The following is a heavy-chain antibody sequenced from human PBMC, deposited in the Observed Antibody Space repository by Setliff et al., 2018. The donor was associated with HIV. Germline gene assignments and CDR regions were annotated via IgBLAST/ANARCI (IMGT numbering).Heavy chain of an antibody. CDR2: IRSDESDK. V-gene: IGHV3-30*02. CDR3: VGMDIVVVLPPDV. J-gene: IGHJ6*02. Sequence: HPGGSLRLSCAASGFTFSSYGMHWARQAPGKGLEWVAFIRSDESDKYYADSVKGRFTVSRDNSKNTLYLQMNSLRAEDTAVYYCVGMDIVVVLPPDVWGQGTTVTVSS. CDR1: GFTFSSYG. D-gene: IGHD2-21*01.